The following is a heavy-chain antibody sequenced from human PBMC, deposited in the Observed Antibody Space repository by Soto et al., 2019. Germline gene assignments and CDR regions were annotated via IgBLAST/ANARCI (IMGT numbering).Heavy chain of an antibody. CDR1: GYTFTSYG. D-gene: IGHD2-2*01. CDR3: ARELVVVPAAMVKAIGYFDL. Sequence: QVQLVQSGAEVKKPGASVKVSCKASGYTFTSYGISWVRQAPGQGLEWMGWISAYNGNTNYAQKLQGRVTITTDTSTSTDYLELRSLRSDATAVYYCARELVVVPAAMVKAIGYFDLWGRGTLVTVSS. CDR2: ISAYNGNT. V-gene: IGHV1-18*01. J-gene: IGHJ2*01.